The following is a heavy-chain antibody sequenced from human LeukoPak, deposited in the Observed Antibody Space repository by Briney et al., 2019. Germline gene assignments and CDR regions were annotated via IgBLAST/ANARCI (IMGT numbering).Heavy chain of an antibody. CDR3: ARRSRDGYNRLWYFDL. J-gene: IGHJ2*01. V-gene: IGHV4-61*08. D-gene: IGHD5-24*01. CDR2: IYYSGTT. Sequence: SETLSLTCTVSGVSISSGGYYWSWIRQHPGKGLEWIGYIYYSGTTNYNPPLKSRVTISVDTSKNQFSLKLSSVTAADTAVFYCARRSRDGYNRLWYFDLWGRGTLVSVSS. CDR1: GVSISSGGYY.